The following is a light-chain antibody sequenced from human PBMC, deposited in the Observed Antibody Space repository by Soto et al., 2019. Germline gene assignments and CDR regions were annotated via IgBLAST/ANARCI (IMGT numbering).Light chain of an antibody. CDR3: QQSYNIPLT. CDR2: AAS. V-gene: IGKV1-39*01. Sequence: DIQITQSPSSLSASVGDRVTITCRTSQSISNYLNWFQVKPGKAPNLLSYAASSLQTGVPSRFSGSGYGTDFPRCVSRLQPEDFATYYCQQSYNIPLTFRGGTKVEI. CDR1: QSISNY. J-gene: IGKJ4*01.